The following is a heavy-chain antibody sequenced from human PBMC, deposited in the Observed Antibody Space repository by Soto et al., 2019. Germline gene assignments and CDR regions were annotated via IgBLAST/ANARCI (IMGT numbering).Heavy chain of an antibody. CDR1: GGTFSSYA. CDR3: ARRGGARGEGY. D-gene: IGHD3-10*01. J-gene: IGHJ4*02. CDR2: IIPIFGTA. Sequence: QVQLVQSGAEVKKPGSSVKVSCKASGGTFSSYAISWVRQAPGQGLEWMGGIIPIFGTANYAQKFQGRVTITADESTSTAYMARGSLRTEDAAVYYGARRGGARGEGYWGQGTLVTVSS. V-gene: IGHV1-69*12.